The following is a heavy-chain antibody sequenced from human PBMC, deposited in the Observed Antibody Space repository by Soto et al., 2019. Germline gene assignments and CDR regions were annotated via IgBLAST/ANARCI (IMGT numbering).Heavy chain of an antibody. V-gene: IGHV1-69*01. Sequence: QAQVVQSGAEVRKPGSSVKLSCKASEGTFNSYAIAWVRQAPGQGLEWMGGIIPSYNTPNYAQKFQDRVTIAADDSTNTVYMELSSLRSDETVVYFCASGASRWYPYFFDSWGQGTLVTVSS. D-gene: IGHD6-13*01. CDR2: IIPSYNTP. CDR3: ASGASRWYPYFFDS. J-gene: IGHJ4*02. CDR1: EGTFNSYA.